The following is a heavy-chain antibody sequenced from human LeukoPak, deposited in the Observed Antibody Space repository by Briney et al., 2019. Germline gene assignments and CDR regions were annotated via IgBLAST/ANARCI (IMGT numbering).Heavy chain of an antibody. V-gene: IGHV3-23*01. CDR1: GFTFSSYA. CDR2: IRGSGGST. CDR3: GRDPNGDYIGAFDM. Sequence: GRSLRLSCAASGFTFSSYAMRWVRQAPGKGLEWVSAIRGSGGSTYYADSVKDRFTISRDNSKNTLYLQMNSLRAEDTAVYYCGRDPNGDYIGAFDMWGQGTVVTVSS. J-gene: IGHJ3*02. D-gene: IGHD4-17*01.